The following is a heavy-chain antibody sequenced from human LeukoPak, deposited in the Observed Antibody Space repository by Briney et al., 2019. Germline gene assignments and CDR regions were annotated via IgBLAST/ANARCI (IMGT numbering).Heavy chain of an antibody. V-gene: IGHV3-30-3*01. CDR2: ISYDGSNK. J-gene: IGHJ6*02. CDR3: TRDLMDYDVSTGLHHYYMDV. CDR1: GFTFSSYA. D-gene: IGHD3-9*01. Sequence: GGSLRLSCAASGFTFSSYAMHWVRQAPGKGLEWVAVISYDGSNKYYADSVKGRFTISRDNSKNTLYLQMNSLRAEDTAVYYCTRDLMDYDVSTGLHHYYMDVWGQGTTVTASS.